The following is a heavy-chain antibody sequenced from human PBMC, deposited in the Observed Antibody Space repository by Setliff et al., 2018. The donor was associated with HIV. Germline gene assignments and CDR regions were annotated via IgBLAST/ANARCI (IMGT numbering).Heavy chain of an antibody. J-gene: IGHJ4*02. CDR3: ARVRYSGSSTDY. D-gene: IGHD1-26*01. Sequence: PGESLKISCEASGFTFSTYSMNWVRQAPGKGLEWVSSISSSSRSKYYADSVKGRFTISRDNAKNSLYLQMNSLRAEDTAVYYCARVRYSGSSTDYWGQGTLVTVS. CDR1: GFTFSTYS. V-gene: IGHV3-21*01. CDR2: ISSSSRSK.